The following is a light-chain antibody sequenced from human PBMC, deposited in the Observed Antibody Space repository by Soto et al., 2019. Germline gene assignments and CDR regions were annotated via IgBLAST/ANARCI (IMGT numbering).Light chain of an antibody. CDR3: QQYGYLVT. Sequence: EIVLTQSPGTLSLSPWERATLSCRASQSITNNYLAWYQQKPGRAHRPLIYGASSRATGIPDRFSGSGSGTDFTLTISRLEPEDFAMYYCQQYGYLVTFGGGTKVDI. CDR2: GAS. J-gene: IGKJ4*01. V-gene: IGKV3-20*01. CDR1: QSITNNY.